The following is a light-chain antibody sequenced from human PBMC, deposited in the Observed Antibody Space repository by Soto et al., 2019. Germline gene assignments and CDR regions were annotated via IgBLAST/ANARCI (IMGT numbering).Light chain of an antibody. CDR2: DTS. V-gene: IGLV7-46*01. Sequence: QAVVTQEPSLTVSPGGTVTLNCGSNTGAVTSGHYPYWFQQKPGQAPRTLIYDTSNKHSWTPARFSGSLLGGKAALTLSGAQPEDEADYYCLLSYRGVGVFGGGTKLTVL. CDR3: LLSYRGVGV. CDR1: TGAVTSGHY. J-gene: IGLJ2*01.